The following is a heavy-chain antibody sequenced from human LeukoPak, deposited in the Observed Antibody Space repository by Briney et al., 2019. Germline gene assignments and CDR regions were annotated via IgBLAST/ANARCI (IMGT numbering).Heavy chain of an antibody. Sequence: PGGSLRLSCAASGFTFSSYGMHWVRQAPGKGLEWVSGISGSGGSTYYADSVKGRFTIFRDNSKNTLYLQMNSLRAEDTAVYYCARGSASPGYWGQGTLVTVSS. CDR1: GFTFSSYG. V-gene: IGHV3-23*01. CDR2: ISGSGGST. J-gene: IGHJ4*02. CDR3: ARGSASPGY.